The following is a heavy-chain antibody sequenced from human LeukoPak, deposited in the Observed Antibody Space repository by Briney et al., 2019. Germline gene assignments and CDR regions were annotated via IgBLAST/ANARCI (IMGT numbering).Heavy chain of an antibody. CDR3: AKRGGSGYYEGYYFDY. CDR2: ISGSGGST. D-gene: IGHD3-22*01. CDR1: GFTFSGFS. V-gene: IGHV3-23*01. Sequence: GGSLRLSCAASGFTFSGFSMSWVRQAPGKGLEWVSAISGSGGSTYYADSVEGRFTISRDNSKNTLYLQMNSLRAEDTAVYYCAKRGGSGYYEGYYFDYWGQGTLVTVSS. J-gene: IGHJ4*02.